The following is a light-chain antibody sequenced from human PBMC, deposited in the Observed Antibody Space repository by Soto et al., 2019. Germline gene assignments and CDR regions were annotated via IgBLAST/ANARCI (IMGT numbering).Light chain of an antibody. CDR3: SSYTSKSSLI. CDR1: MRDVGAYNL. J-gene: IGLJ2*01. V-gene: IGLV2-14*01. CDR2: EVR. Sequence: QSALAQPASVSGSPGQSITISCAGTMRDVGAYNLVSWYQQHPGRAPQRIIYEVRTRPSGISFRFSGSKSGNTAALTISGLQAEDEADYYCSSYTSKSSLIFGGGTKVTVL.